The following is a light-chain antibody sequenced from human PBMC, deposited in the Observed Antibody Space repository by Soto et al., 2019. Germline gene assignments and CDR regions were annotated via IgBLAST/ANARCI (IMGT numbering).Light chain of an antibody. J-gene: IGKJ2*01. CDR2: GAS. CDR1: QSVSSSY. Sequence: EIVLTQSPGTLSLSPGEIATLSCRASQSVSSSYLAWYQQKPGQAPRLLIYGASSRATGIPDRFSGSGSGTDFTLTISRLEAEDFAVYYCQQYGSSYTFGQGTKLEIK. CDR3: QQYGSSYT. V-gene: IGKV3-20*01.